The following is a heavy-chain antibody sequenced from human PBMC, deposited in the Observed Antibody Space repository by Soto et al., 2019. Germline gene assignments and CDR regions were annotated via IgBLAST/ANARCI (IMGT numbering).Heavy chain of an antibody. CDR1: GYTFTSYG. Sequence: QVQLVQSGAEVKKPGASVKVSCKASGYTFTSYGISWVRQAPGQGLEWMGWISAYNGTTNYAQKLEGRVTMTTDTSTLTAYMELMSLRSDDTSVYYCARDVSRAARTGDYWGQGTLVTVSS. CDR3: ARDVSRAARTGDY. CDR2: ISAYNGTT. V-gene: IGHV1-18*04. D-gene: IGHD6-6*01. J-gene: IGHJ4*02.